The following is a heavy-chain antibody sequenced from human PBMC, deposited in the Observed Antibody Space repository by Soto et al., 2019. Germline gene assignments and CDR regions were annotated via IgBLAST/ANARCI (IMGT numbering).Heavy chain of an antibody. J-gene: IGHJ6*02. V-gene: IGHV4-59*08. CDR2: IYLGGSI. CDR3: ARHLTYCSAGSCYSDFPYYGMDV. CDR1: GGSISSGY. Sequence: PSETLSLTCSVSGGSISSGYWTWIRHPPGKRLEWIGYIYLGGSINYNPSLKSRVIISVDTSKNQFSLKLSSVTAADTAVYYCARHLTYCSAGSCYSDFPYYGMDVWGQGTTVTVSS. D-gene: IGHD2-15*01.